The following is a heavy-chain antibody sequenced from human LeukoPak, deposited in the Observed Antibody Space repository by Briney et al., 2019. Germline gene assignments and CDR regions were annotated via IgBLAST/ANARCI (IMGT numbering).Heavy chain of an antibody. CDR3: ARHYSESGVDAFDI. J-gene: IGHJ3*02. Sequence: SQTLSLTSTVSGGSISSGSYYWSWIWQPAGKGLEWIGRIYPSGNTMYNPSLKSRVTISIDTSKNQFSLKLTSATAADTAVYYCARHYSESGVDAFDIWGQGTMVTVSS. D-gene: IGHD1-26*01. CDR1: GGSISSGSYY. CDR2: IYPSGNT. V-gene: IGHV4-61*02.